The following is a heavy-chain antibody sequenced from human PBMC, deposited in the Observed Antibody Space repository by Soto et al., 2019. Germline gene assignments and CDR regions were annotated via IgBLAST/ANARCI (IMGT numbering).Heavy chain of an antibody. CDR1: GFSISRYW. V-gene: IGHV3-7*01. J-gene: IGHJ5*02. CDR2: KKQDGSEE. Sequence: PGGSLRLSCAASGFSISRYWMSWVRQALGKGLEWVADKKQDGSEEYYVDSVKGRFTVSRDNAKNSVYLQLTSLRVEDTALYYCARGGFSYGTGIEHWGQGALVTVSS. CDR3: ARGGFSYGTGIEH. D-gene: IGHD5-18*01.